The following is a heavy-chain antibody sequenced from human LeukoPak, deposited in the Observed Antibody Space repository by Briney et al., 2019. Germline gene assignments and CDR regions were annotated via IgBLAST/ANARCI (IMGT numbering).Heavy chain of an antibody. Sequence: GGSLRLSCAAPGFTFTDYCMSWIRQAPGKGLEGVSYISTSGSAIYYADSVKGRFTISRDNAKNSLYLQMNSLRAEDTAVYYCARDWWGPDVAGSSNWFDPWGQGTLVIVSP. CDR3: ARDWWGPDVAGSSNWFDP. V-gene: IGHV3-11*01. CDR2: ISTSGSAI. J-gene: IGHJ5*02. CDR1: GFTFTDYC. D-gene: IGHD2-15*01.